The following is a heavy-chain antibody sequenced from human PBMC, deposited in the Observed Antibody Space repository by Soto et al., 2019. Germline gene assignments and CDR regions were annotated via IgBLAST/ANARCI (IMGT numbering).Heavy chain of an antibody. Sequence: ASVKVSCKASGYTLTSYGISWVRQATGQGLEWMGWLSAYNGNTNYAQKLQGRVTLTTDTSTSTAYMELRSLRSDDTAVYYCARSAYYYDSSGSLLYWGQGTLVTVSS. CDR3: ARSAYYYDSSGSLLY. J-gene: IGHJ4*02. V-gene: IGHV1-18*01. D-gene: IGHD3-22*01. CDR2: LSAYNGNT. CDR1: GYTLTSYG.